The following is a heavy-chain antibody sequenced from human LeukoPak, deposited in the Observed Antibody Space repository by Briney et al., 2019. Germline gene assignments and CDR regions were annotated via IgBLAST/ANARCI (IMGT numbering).Heavy chain of an antibody. CDR1: GGSISSSSYY. Sequence: SETLSLTCTVSGGSISSSSYYWGWIRQPPGKGLEWIGSIYYSGSTYYNPSLNSRVTISVDTSKNQFSLKLSSVTAADTAVYYCARVSPVIRDAFDIWGQGTMVTVSS. CDR2: IYYSGST. V-gene: IGHV4-39*07. D-gene: IGHD3-10*01. J-gene: IGHJ3*02. CDR3: ARVSPVIRDAFDI.